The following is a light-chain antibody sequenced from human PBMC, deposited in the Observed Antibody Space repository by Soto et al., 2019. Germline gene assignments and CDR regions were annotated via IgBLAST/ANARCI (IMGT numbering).Light chain of an antibody. CDR1: QAIRND. V-gene: IGKV1-17*01. CDR2: AAS. J-gene: IGKJ1*01. Sequence: DIQMTQSPSSLSASVGDRITITCRASQAIRNDLAWFQQTPGKAPKRLIYAASSLQSGVPSRFSGSGSGTDFTLTISSLQPEDFATYYCLQLRSYPWTFGQGTKVEIK. CDR3: LQLRSYPWT.